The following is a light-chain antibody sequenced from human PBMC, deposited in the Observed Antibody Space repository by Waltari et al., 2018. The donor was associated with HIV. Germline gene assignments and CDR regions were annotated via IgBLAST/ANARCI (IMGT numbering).Light chain of an antibody. V-gene: IGLV2-8*01. CDR3: SSYAGSNNFVV. Sequence: QSALTQPPSASGSLGQSVTISCTGASSDIGGYNYVSWHQQHPGKAPKLIIYEVNKRPSGVPDRFFGSKSGNTASLTVSGLRAEDEADYYCSSYAGSNNFVVFGGGTNLTVL. CDR2: EVN. CDR1: SSDIGGYNY. J-gene: IGLJ2*01.